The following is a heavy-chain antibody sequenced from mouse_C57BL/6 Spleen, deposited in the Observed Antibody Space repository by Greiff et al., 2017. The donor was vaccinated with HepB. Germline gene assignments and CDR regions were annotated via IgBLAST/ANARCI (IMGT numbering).Heavy chain of an antibody. CDR2: IWSGGST. V-gene: IGHV2-2*01. J-gene: IGHJ2*01. CDR1: GFSLTSYG. D-gene: IGHD4-1*01. CDR3: ARIGANWDVEGYYFDY. Sequence: QVQLQQSGPGLVQPSQSLSITCTVSGFSLTSYGVHWVRQSPGKGLEWLGVIWSGGSTDYNAAFISRLSISKDNSKSQVFFKMNSLQADDTAIYYCARIGANWDVEGYYFDYWGQGTTLTVSS.